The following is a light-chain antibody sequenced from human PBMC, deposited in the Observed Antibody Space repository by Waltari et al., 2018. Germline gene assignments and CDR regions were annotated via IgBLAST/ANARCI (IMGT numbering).Light chain of an antibody. V-gene: IGKV3-15*01. J-gene: IGKJ4*01. CDR2: GAS. Sequence: EIVMTQAPVTLSVSPGERATLFCRASQSVSSTLAWYQQKPGRGPRLLIYGASIRATGIPARFTGSGSGTEFTLTISRLQSEDFAVYFCQHYNNRPLTFGGGTKVEFK. CDR3: QHYNNRPLT. CDR1: QSVSST.